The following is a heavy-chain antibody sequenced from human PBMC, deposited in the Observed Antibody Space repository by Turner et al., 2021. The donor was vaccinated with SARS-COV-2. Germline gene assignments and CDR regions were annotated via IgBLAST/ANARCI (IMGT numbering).Heavy chain of an antibody. J-gene: IGHJ4*02. CDR3: ARATYLLGYCANGVCYPDY. V-gene: IGHV3-30-3*01. CDR1: GFSFSSYA. CDR2: ISYDGNNK. D-gene: IGHD2-8*01. Sequence: VQLVESGGGVVQPGRSRRLSCAASGFSFSSYAMHWVRQAPGKGLEWVAVISYDGNNKYYADSVKGRFTISRDNSKNTLYLQMNSLRTEDTAVYYCARATYLLGYCANGVCYPDYWGQGTLVTVSS.